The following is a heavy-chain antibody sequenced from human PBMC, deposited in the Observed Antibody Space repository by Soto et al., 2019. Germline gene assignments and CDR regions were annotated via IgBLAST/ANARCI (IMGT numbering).Heavy chain of an antibody. Sequence: SETLSLTCTVSGASISVYYWMWIRQPPGKGLEWIGYFSNSGSTNYNSSLKTRVTISVDKSKNQLSLKLTSVIAADTAVYYCARAYYFGSGRGRSMDVWGQGTTVTVSS. CDR1: GASISVYY. D-gene: IGHD3-10*01. CDR2: FSNSGST. V-gene: IGHV4-59*01. J-gene: IGHJ6*02. CDR3: ARAYYFGSGRGRSMDV.